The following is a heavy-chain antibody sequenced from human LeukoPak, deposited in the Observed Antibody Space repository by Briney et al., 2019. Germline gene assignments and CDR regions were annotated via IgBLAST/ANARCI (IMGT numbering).Heavy chain of an antibody. Sequence: GGSLRLSCAASGFTFSNAWMSWVRQAPGKGLEWVGRFQSKTDGGTTDYAAPVKGRFTISRDDSKNTLYLQMNSLKTEDTAVYCCTTGKYSDSSGYYYFSLDYWGQGTLVTVSS. CDR3: TTGKYSDSSGYYYFSLDY. J-gene: IGHJ4*02. V-gene: IGHV3-15*01. D-gene: IGHD3-22*01. CDR1: GFTFSNAW. CDR2: FQSKTDGGTT.